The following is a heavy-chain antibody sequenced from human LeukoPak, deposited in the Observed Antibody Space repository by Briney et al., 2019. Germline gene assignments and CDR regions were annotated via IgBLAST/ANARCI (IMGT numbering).Heavy chain of an antibody. J-gene: IGHJ4*02. V-gene: IGHV1-46*01. Sequence: ASVKVSCKASGYTFTSYAISWVRRAPGQGLELMGIIYPSGGSTTYAQKFQGRVTMTRDTSTSTVYMELSSLRSEDTAVYYCARGDIVATVFDYWGQGTLVTVSS. D-gene: IGHD5-12*01. CDR1: GYTFTSYA. CDR2: IYPSGGST. CDR3: ARGDIVATVFDY.